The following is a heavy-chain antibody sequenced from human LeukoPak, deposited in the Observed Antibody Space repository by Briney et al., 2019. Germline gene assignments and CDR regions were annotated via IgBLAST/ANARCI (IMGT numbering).Heavy chain of an antibody. CDR1: GESFGGYY. Sequence: SETLSLTCTVSGESFGGYYWTWIRQPPGKGLEWIGYIHTSGGTNYNPSLKSRVTMSVDTSKNQFSLKLTSVTAADTAVYFCARQAYYSPSGSWTGFDFWGQGTLASVSS. J-gene: IGHJ4*02. CDR2: IHTSGGT. V-gene: IGHV4-4*09. D-gene: IGHD3-10*01. CDR3: ARQAYYSPSGSWTGFDF.